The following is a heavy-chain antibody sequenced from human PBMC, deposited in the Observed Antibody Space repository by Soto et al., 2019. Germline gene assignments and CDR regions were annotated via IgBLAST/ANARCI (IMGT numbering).Heavy chain of an antibody. CDR1: GGTFSSYA. CDR3: ARDLAGAVAGTSYYYGMEV. CDR2: IIPIFGTA. D-gene: IGHD6-19*01. V-gene: IGHV1-69*13. J-gene: IGHJ6*02. Sequence: SVKVSCKASGGTFSSYAISWVRQAPGQGLEWMGGIIPIFGTANYAQKFQGRVTITADESTSTAYMELSSLRSEDTAVYYCARDLAGAVAGTSYYYGMEVWGQGTTVTVSS.